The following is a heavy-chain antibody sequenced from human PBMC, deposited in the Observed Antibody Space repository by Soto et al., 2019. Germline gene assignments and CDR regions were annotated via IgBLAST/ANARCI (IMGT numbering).Heavy chain of an antibody. CDR3: ARRYSSSWSPLDY. V-gene: IGHV4-39*01. CDR2: IYYSGST. Sequence: QLQLQESGPGLVKPSETPSLTCTVSGGSISSSSYYWGWIRQPPGKGLEWIGSIYYSGSTYYNPSLKSRVTISVDTSKNQFSLKLSSVTAADTAVYYCARRYSSSWSPLDYWGQGTLVTVSS. J-gene: IGHJ4*02. CDR1: GGSISSSSYY. D-gene: IGHD6-13*01.